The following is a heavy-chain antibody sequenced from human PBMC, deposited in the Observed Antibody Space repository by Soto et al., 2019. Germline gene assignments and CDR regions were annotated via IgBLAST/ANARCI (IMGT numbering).Heavy chain of an antibody. D-gene: IGHD3-16*01. J-gene: IGHJ6*02. V-gene: IGHV1-69*01. CDR3: AEGGSITHYDYGMDV. Sequence: VKVSCKASGGTFSSYAISWVRQAPGQGLEWMGGIIPIFGTANYAQKFQGRVTITADESTSTAYMELSSLRSEDTAVYYCAEGGSITHYDYGMDVWGQGTTATVSS. CDR1: GGTFSSYA. CDR2: IIPIFGTA.